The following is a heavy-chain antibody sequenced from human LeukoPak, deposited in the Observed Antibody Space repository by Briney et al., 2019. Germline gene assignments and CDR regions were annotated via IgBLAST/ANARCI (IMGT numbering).Heavy chain of an antibody. CDR2: ISGSGGST. Sequence: PGGSLRLSCAASGFTFSSYAMTWVRQAPGKGLEWVSAISGSGGSTDYADSVKGRFTISRDNSKNTLYLQMNSLRAEDTAVYYCARASIRGEPIAWGQGTLVTVSA. D-gene: IGHD1-26*01. V-gene: IGHV3-23*01. CDR3: ARASIRGEPIA. CDR1: GFTFSSYA. J-gene: IGHJ5*02.